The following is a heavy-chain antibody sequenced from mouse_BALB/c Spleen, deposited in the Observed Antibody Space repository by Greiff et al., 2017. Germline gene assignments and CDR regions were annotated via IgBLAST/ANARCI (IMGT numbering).Heavy chain of an antibody. V-gene: IGHV10-1*02. Sequence: EVQLVESGGGLVQPKGSLKLSCAASGFTFNTYAMNWVRQAPGKGLEWVARIRSKSNNYATYYAGSVKDRFPISRDDSHSMLYLQMNNLKTEDTAMYYCVRHGGGNAMDYWGQGTSVTVSS. D-gene: IGHD1-1*02. CDR2: IRSKSNNYAT. J-gene: IGHJ4*01. CDR3: VRHGGGNAMDY. CDR1: GFTFNTYA.